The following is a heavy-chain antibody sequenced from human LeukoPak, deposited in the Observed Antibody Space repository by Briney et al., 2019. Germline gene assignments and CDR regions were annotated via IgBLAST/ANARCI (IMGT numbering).Heavy chain of an antibody. V-gene: IGHV3-7*04. CDR2: IKEDGSMQ. Sequence: GGSPRLSCAASGFMFSSFWMSWVRQAPGKGLEWVAHIKEDGSMQSYVDSVKGRFTISRDNAKNSVYLQMNSLRAEDTAVYYCARVVTWFDPWGQGSLVTVSS. CDR1: GFMFSSFW. J-gene: IGHJ5*02. CDR3: ARVVTWFDP.